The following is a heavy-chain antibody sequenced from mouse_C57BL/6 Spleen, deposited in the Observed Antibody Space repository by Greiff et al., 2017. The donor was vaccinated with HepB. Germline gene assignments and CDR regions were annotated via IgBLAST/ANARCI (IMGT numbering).Heavy chain of an antibody. V-gene: IGHV5-4*01. CDR1: GFTFSSYA. CDR3: ARDGPYFDY. J-gene: IGHJ2*01. CDR2: ISDGGSYT. Sequence: EVKLVESGGGLVKPGGSLKLSCAASGFTFSSYAMSWVRQTPEKRLEWVATISDGGSYTYYPDNVTGRFTISKDNAKNNLYLQMSHLKSEDTAMYYCARDGPYFDYWGQGTTLTVSS.